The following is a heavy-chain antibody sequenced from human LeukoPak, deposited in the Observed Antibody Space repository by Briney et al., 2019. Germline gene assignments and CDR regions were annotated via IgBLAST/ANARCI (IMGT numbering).Heavy chain of an antibody. CDR1: GYTFTSYY. J-gene: IGHJ3*02. CDR2: INPXGGTT. D-gene: IGHD3-10*01. V-gene: IGHV1-46*01. CDR3: ARGNYGSGSYISLRTDAFDI. Sequence: GASVKVSCKASGYTFTSYYLHWVRQXPGQGLERMGIINPXGGTTSYEQKFQGRVTLPRDTSTSTVYMELSSLTSEDTAVYYCARGNYGSGSYISLRTDAFDIWGQGTKVTVSS.